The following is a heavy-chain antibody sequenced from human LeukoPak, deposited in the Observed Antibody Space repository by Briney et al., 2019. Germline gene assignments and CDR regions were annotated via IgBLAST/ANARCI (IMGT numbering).Heavy chain of an antibody. D-gene: IGHD6-13*01. Sequence: GRSLRLSCAASGFTFSSYGMHWVRQAPGKGLEWVAVISSDGSDKYYADSVKGRFTISGDNSKNTLYLQMNSLRAEDTAVYYCAKIRDSSSWYNWFDPWGQGTLVTVSS. J-gene: IGHJ5*02. CDR2: ISSDGSDK. V-gene: IGHV3-30*18. CDR1: GFTFSSYG. CDR3: AKIRDSSSWYNWFDP.